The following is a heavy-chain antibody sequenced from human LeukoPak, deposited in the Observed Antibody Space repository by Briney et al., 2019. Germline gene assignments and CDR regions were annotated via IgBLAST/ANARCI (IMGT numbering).Heavy chain of an antibody. V-gene: IGHV3-30*02. CDR2: IWYDEITK. CDR1: GLTFRSYG. CDR3: AKDSSDYYFDY. J-gene: IGHJ4*02. Sequence: PGGSLRLSCVASGLTFRSYGIHWVRQAPGKGLEGLAFIWYDEITKNYADSVKGRFTISRDNPKNTLYVQMNSLRPDDTAVYYCAKDSSDYYFDYWGQGTLVTVSS. D-gene: IGHD3-22*01.